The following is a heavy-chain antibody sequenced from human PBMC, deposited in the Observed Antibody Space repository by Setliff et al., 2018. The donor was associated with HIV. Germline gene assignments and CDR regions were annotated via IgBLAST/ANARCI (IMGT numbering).Heavy chain of an antibody. CDR1: GFMFSSHG. J-gene: IGHJ4*02. D-gene: IGHD3-22*01. CDR2: IRADGINK. V-gene: IGHV3-30*02. CDR3: AKDISGYSY. Sequence: GGSLRLSCAASGFMFSSHGTHWVRQVPGKGLECLAFIRADGINKYHADSVKGRFTISRDNSKNTLYLEMNNLRTEDTAVYYCAKDISGYSYWGQGTPVTVSS.